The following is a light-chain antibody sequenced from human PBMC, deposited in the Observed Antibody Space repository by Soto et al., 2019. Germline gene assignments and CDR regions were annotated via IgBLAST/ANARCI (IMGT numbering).Light chain of an antibody. Sequence: DIQVPESPSTLSASVGDRVTITCRASQSISTWLAWYQQKPGKAPKVLIYDASSLESGVPSRFSGSGSGTEFTLTISSLQPDDFATYYCQQYNSYSQTFGQGTKVDIK. CDR1: QSISTW. CDR2: DAS. CDR3: QQYNSYSQT. J-gene: IGKJ1*01. V-gene: IGKV1-5*01.